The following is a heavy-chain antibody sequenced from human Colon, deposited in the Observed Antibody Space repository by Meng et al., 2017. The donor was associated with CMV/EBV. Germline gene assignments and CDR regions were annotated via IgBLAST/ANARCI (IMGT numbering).Heavy chain of an antibody. CDR2: IYIRGGT. CDR3: AVQPCYDGYCYFDY. J-gene: IGHJ4*02. CDR1: GVSFSHYY. V-gene: IGHV4-4*07. D-gene: IGHD5-18*01. Sequence: GSGPGLVKPSVPLSLPGTVSGVSFSHYYWSWIRQPAGKGPEWIGRIYIRGGTNYNPSLKSRVTMSVDTSKNQFSLKLSSVTAADTAVYYCAVQPCYDGYCYFDYWGQGTLVTVSS.